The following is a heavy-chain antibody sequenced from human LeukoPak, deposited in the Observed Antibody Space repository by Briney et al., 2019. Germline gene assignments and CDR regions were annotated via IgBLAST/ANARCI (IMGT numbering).Heavy chain of an antibody. J-gene: IGHJ4*02. Sequence: PSETLSLTCSVSGGSISPYFWSWIRQPPGKGLEWIGYIYYSGSTNYNPSLTSRVIISVDLSKNQFSLKLNSVTAADTAVYYCARGATTVTPSDYWGQGTLVTVSS. CDR1: GGSISPYF. V-gene: IGHV4-59*01. D-gene: IGHD4-11*01. CDR3: ARGATTVTPSDY. CDR2: IYYSGST.